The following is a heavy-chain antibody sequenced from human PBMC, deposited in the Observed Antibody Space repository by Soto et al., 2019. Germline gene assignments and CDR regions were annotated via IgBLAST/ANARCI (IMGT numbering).Heavy chain of an antibody. Sequence: SETLSLTCSVSGGSIRGSYCSWIRQPPEKGLEWIASISYTGSATHNPSLKSRVSVSVDATENQCSLKLTSVTAADTVTYYCATGGGWLQNSNLRGLYFDYWGQGALVTVSS. J-gene: IGHJ4*02. V-gene: IGHV4-59*01. CDR3: ATGGGWLQNSNLRGLYFDY. D-gene: IGHD6-19*01. CDR2: ISYTGSA. CDR1: GGSIRGSY.